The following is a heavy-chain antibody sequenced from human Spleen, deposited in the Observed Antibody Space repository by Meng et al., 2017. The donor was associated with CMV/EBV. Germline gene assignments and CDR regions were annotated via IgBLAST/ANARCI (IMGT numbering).Heavy chain of an antibody. CDR1: GDTFSSHG. CDR3: ARDHIRLQWFGAYGMDL. CDR2: IIPILRIG. Sequence: SVKVSCKASGDTFSSHGVNWVRQAPGQGLAWVGGIIPILRIGKYAQELQGRVTITADLSTSTAYMELRSLRSDDTAVYYCARDHIRLQWFGAYGMDLWGQGTTVTVSS. D-gene: IGHD3-10*01. J-gene: IGHJ6*02. V-gene: IGHV1-69*10.